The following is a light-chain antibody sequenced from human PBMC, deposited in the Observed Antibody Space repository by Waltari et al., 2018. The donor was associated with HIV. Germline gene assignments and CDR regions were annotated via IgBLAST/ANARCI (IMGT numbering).Light chain of an antibody. J-gene: IGLJ3*02. CDR3: SSYTSSSSWV. Sequence: QSALTQPASVSGSPGLSITISCTGTSSHVGGYNYVPWYQQHPGKAPKVMIYEVSNRPSGVSNRFSGSKSGNTASLTISGLQAEDEADYYCSSYTSSSSWVFGGGTKLTVL. CDR2: EVS. CDR1: SSHVGGYNY. V-gene: IGLV2-14*01.